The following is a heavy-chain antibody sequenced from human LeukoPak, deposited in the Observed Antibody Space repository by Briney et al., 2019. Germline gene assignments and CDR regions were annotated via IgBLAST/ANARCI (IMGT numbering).Heavy chain of an antibody. V-gene: IGHV1-46*01. Sequence: ASVKVSCKASGYRFTSYYMHWIRQAPGQGLEWMGVINTSGDSTSYEQKFQDRVTMTRDTSTSTVYMELSSLRAEDTAVYYCARDGAANPPYYFDYWGQGTLVTVSS. D-gene: IGHD1-26*01. CDR1: GYRFTSYY. CDR2: INTSGDST. CDR3: ARDGAANPPYYFDY. J-gene: IGHJ4*02.